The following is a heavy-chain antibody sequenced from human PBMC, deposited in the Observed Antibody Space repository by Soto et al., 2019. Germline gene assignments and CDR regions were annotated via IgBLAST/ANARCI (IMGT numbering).Heavy chain of an antibody. CDR2: INPNSGGT. V-gene: IGHV1-2*02. D-gene: IGHD2-21*02. CDR3: ARDREAYCGGDCTFDY. CDR1: GYTFTGYY. J-gene: IGHJ4*02. Sequence: GASVKVSCKASGYTFTGYYTHWVRQAPGQGLEWMGWINPNSGGTNYAQKFQGRVTMTRDTSISTAYMELSRLRSDDTAVYYCARDREAYCGGDCTFDYWGQGTLVTVSS.